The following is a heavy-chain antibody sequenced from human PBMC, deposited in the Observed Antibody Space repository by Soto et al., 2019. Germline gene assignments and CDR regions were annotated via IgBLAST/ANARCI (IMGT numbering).Heavy chain of an antibody. D-gene: IGHD1-26*01. CDR3: VKDNLDSGNYENWDFDH. CDR1: GFTFSSYG. J-gene: IGHJ2*01. Sequence: QVQLVESGGGVVQPGRSLRLSCVGSGFTFSSYGMHWVRQAPGKGLEWLAVISFDGKYKYHTDSVKGRFTISRDNSKNTXFLEMSSLRPEETAVYYCVKDNLDSGNYENWDFDHWGRGTLVTVSS. V-gene: IGHV3-30*18. CDR2: ISFDGKYK.